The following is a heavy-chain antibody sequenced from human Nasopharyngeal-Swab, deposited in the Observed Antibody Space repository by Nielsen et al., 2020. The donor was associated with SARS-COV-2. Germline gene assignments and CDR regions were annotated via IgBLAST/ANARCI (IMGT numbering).Heavy chain of an antibody. D-gene: IGHD5-24*01. V-gene: IGHV3-53*01. CDR2: IYGGGTT. CDR3: ARDPRGDGYSFFDY. Sequence: WIRQPPGKGLEWVSVIYGGGTTEYADSVRGRFTISRDRSGNTLYLQMNSLRADDTAICYCARDPRGDGYSFFDYWGQGTEVTVSS. J-gene: IGHJ4*02.